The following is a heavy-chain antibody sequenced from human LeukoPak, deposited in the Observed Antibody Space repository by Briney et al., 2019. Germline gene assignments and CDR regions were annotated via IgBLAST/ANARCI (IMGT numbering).Heavy chain of an antibody. CDR3: ARDRGPDWWGSFDC. CDR2: INPNSGGT. Sequence: ASVKVSCKASGYTFTGHYIHWVRQAPGQGLEWMGWINPNSGGTNYAQKFQGAVTMTRDTSISTAYLDLSRLISDDTALYYCARDRGPDWWGSFDCWGQGTLVTVPS. CDR1: GYTFTGHY. J-gene: IGHJ4*02. D-gene: IGHD3-16*01. V-gene: IGHV1-2*02.